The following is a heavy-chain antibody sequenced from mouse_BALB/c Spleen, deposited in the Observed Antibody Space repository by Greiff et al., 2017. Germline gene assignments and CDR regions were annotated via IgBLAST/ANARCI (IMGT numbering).Heavy chain of an antibody. CDR3: TKDDYDGGAMDY. CDR2: INPSNGGT. V-gene: IGHV1S16*01. CDR1: GYTFTSYY. D-gene: IGHD2-4*01. J-gene: IGHJ4*01. Sequence: QVQLQQSGAELVKPGASVKLSCKASGYTFTSYYMYWVKQRPGQGLEWIGEINPSNGGTNFNEKFKSKATLTVDKSSSTAYMQLSSLTSEDSAVYYCTKDDYDGGAMDYWGQGTSVTVSS.